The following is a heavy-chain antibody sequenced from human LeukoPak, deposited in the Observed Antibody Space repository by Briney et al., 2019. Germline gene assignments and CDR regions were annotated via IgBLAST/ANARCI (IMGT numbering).Heavy chain of an antibody. CDR1: GFTFSNYA. D-gene: IGHD3-16*02. V-gene: IGHV3-30-3*01. CDR2: ISYDGSNK. J-gene: IGHJ4*02. CDR3: ARIAETNYDYVWGSYRSFDY. Sequence: AGGSLRLSCAASGFTFSNYAMSWVRQAPGKGLEWVAVISYDGSNKYYADSVKGRFTISRDNSKNTLYLQMNSLRAEDTAVYYCARIAETNYDYVWGSYRSFDYWGQGTLVTVSS.